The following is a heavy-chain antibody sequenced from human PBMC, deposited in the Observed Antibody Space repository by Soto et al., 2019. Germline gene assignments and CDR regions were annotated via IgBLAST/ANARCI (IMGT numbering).Heavy chain of an antibody. CDR1: GGTFSSYA. Sequence: GASVKVSCKASGGTFSSYAISWVRQAPGQGLEWMGGIIPIFGTANYAQKFQGRVTITADESTSTAYMELSSLRSEDTAVYYCARGALQAAIHHTWLDPWGQGTLVTVSS. D-gene: IGHD2-2*02. V-gene: IGHV1-69*13. CDR3: ARGALQAAIHHTWLDP. J-gene: IGHJ5*02. CDR2: IIPIFGTA.